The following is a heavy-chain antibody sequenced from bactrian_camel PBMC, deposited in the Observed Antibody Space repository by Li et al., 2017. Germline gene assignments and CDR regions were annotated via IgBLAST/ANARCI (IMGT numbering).Heavy chain of an antibody. V-gene: IGHV3S31*01. CDR2: MFMDGGAP. J-gene: IGHJ4*01. D-gene: IGHD1*01. Sequence: DVQLVESGGGSVQPGGSLTLSCTASRYSTRPPCMGWVRQGPGMAREGIASMFMDGGAPFYDRSVRGRFTISQSDDKNTVYLQMSNLKPEDTGMYYCALARVGIGCDWTSLWPQRYAEWGQGTQVTVS. CDR3: ALARVGIGCDWTSLWPQRYAE. CDR1: RYSTRPPC.